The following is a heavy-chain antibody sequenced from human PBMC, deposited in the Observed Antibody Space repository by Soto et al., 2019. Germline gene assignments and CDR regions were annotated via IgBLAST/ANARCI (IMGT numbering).Heavy chain of an antibody. CDR3: ARGQATDSFDI. Sequence: QVQLQDSGPGLVKPSQTLSLTCTVSGGSISSGCYYWSWIRQHPGKGLVWIGSIYYSGRTYYNPSLKSRVTISVDTSKNQFSLTLSAVTAADTAVYYCARGQATDSFDIWGQGTMVTVSS. CDR1: GGSISSGCYY. J-gene: IGHJ3*02. CDR2: IYYSGRT. D-gene: IGHD5-12*01. V-gene: IGHV4-31*03.